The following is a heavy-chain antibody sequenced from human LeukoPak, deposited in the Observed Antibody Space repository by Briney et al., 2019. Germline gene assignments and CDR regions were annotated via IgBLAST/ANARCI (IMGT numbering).Heavy chain of an antibody. CDR1: GFTFSSYG. D-gene: IGHD3-9*01. Sequence: GGSLRLSCAASGFTFSSYGMHWVRQAPGKGLEWVAFIRYDGSNKYYADSVKGRFTISRDNSKNTLYLQMNSLRAEDTAVYYCATELRYFDWLHAFDIRGQGTMVTVSS. CDR3: ATELRYFDWLHAFDI. V-gene: IGHV3-30*02. CDR2: IRYDGSNK. J-gene: IGHJ3*02.